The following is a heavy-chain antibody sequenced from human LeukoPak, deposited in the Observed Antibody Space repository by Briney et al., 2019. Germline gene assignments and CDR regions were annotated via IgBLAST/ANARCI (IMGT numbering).Heavy chain of an antibody. CDR1: GYTFTSYD. J-gene: IGHJ6*02. CDR3: ARGRELLWFGEFYGMDV. V-gene: IGHV1-8*01. Sequence: ASVKVSCKASGYTFTSYDINWVRQAPGQGLEWMGRMNPNSGNTGYAQKFQGRVTITRNTSISTAYMELSSLRSEDTAVYYCARGRELLWFGEFYGMDVWGQGTTVTVSS. D-gene: IGHD3-10*01. CDR2: MNPNSGNT.